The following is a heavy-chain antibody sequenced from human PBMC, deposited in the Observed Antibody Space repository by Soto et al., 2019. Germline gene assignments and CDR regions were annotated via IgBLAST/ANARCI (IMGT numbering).Heavy chain of an antibody. J-gene: IGHJ3*02. V-gene: IGHV2-5*02. CDR3: AHRPSIQLWPPVVVVTPSQQDAFDI. CDR1: GFSLSTSGVG. D-gene: IGHD5-18*01. CDR2: IYWDDDK. Sequence: QITLKESGPTLVKPTQTLTLTCTFSGFSLSTSGVGVGWIRQPPGKALEWLALIYWDDDKRYSPSLKSRLTITKDTSKNQLVLTMTNMDPVDTATYYCAHRPSIQLWPPVVVVTPSQQDAFDIWGQGTMVTVSS.